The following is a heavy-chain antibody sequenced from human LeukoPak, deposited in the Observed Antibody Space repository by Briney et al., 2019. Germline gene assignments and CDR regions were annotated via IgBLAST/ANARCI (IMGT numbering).Heavy chain of an antibody. J-gene: IGHJ4*02. CDR1: GFTFSSYA. CDR3: AKDPCGGDCYSPLYYFDY. V-gene: IGHV3-23*01. Sequence: GGSLRLSCVASGFTFSSYAMNWVRQAPGKGLEWVSTSASGGSSYYADSVKGRFTISRDNSKNTLYLQMNSLRAEDTAVYYCAKDPCGGDCYSPLYYFDYWGQGTLVTVSS. CDR2: SASGGSS. D-gene: IGHD2-21*02.